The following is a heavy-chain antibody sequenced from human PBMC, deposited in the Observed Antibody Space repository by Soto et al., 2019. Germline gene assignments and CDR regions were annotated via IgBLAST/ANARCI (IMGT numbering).Heavy chain of an antibody. Sequence: SETLSLTCTVSGGSISSSSYYWGWIRQPPGKGLEWIGSIYYSGSTYYNPSLKSRVTISVDTSKNQFSLKLSSVTAADTAVYYCARDLSVVTAASKYYYYGMDVWGQGTTVTVSS. D-gene: IGHD2-21*02. CDR2: IYYSGST. V-gene: IGHV4-39*07. CDR1: GGSISSSSYY. J-gene: IGHJ6*02. CDR3: ARDLSVVTAASKYYYYGMDV.